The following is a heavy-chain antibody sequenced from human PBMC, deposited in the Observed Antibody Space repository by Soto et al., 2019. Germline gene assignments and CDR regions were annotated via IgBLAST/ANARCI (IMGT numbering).Heavy chain of an antibody. V-gene: IGHV5-51*01. J-gene: IGHJ6*02. CDR2: IYPGDSDT. CDR1: GYSFTSYW. Sequence: AESLMTSCKGSGYSFTSYWIVWVLQMPGKGLEWMGIIYPGDSDTRYSPSFQGQVTISADKSIRTAYLQWSSLKASDTAMYYCARHVGRQLDVWGQGTTVTVSS. D-gene: IGHD2-15*01. CDR3: ARHVGRQLDV.